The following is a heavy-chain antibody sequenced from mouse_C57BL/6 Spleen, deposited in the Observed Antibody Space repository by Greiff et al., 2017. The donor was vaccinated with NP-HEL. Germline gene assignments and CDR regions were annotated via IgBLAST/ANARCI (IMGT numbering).Heavy chain of an antibody. J-gene: IGHJ1*03. Sequence: EVHLVESGGGLVQPGGSLKLSCAASGFTFSDYYMYWVRQTPEKRLEWVAYISNGGGSTYYPDTVKGRFTISRDNAKNTLYLQMSRLKSEDTAMYYCARLDGSSYGYFDVWGTGTTVTVSS. V-gene: IGHV5-12*01. CDR3: ARLDGSSYGYFDV. CDR1: GFTFSDYY. D-gene: IGHD1-1*01. CDR2: ISNGGGST.